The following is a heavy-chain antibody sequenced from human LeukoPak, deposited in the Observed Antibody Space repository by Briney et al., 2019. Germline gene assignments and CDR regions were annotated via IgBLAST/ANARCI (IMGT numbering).Heavy chain of an antibody. CDR3: AREVRKYSYAFDI. D-gene: IGHD5-18*01. Sequence: SETLSLTCTVSGGSISSYYWSWIRQPPGKGLEWIGYIYYSGSTNYNPSLKSRVTISVDTSKNQFSLKLSSVTAADTAVYYCAREVRKYSYAFDIWGQGTMVTVSS. J-gene: IGHJ3*02. V-gene: IGHV4-59*01. CDR2: IYYSGST. CDR1: GGSISSYY.